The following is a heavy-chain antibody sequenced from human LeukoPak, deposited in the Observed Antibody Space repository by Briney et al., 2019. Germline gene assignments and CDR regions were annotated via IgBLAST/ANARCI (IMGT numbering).Heavy chain of an antibody. CDR1: GFTFSRYT. J-gene: IGHJ4*02. CDR3: ARDYGSGSYPPYFDY. D-gene: IGHD3-10*01. Sequence: GGSLRLSCAASGFTFSRYTMNWVRQAPGKGLEWVSSISSNSGFKKYADSLKGRFTISRDNAKNSLYLQMNSLRAEDTAVYYCARDYGSGSYPPYFDYWGQGTLVTVSS. V-gene: IGHV3-21*01. CDR2: ISSNSGFK.